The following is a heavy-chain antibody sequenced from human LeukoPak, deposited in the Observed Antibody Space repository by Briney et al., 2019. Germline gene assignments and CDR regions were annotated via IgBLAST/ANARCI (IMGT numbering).Heavy chain of an antibody. J-gene: IGHJ3*02. V-gene: IGHV3-48*04. CDR1: GFTFSSYS. D-gene: IGHD6-13*01. CDR2: ISSSSSTI. CDR3: AKDISPFYSSSWLIRAFDI. Sequence: GGSLRLSCAASGFTFSSYSMNWVRQAPGKGLEWVSYISSSSSTIYYADSVKGRFTISRDNAKNSLYLQMNSLRAEDMALYYCAKDISPFYSSSWLIRAFDIWGQGTMVTVSS.